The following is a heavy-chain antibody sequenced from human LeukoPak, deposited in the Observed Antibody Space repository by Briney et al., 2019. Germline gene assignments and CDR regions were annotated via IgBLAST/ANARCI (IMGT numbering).Heavy chain of an antibody. J-gene: IGHJ4*02. D-gene: IGHD1-26*01. CDR3: ARDRGGVGATEPTFDY. CDR1: GGSISSSSYY. CDR2: IYYSGST. Sequence: PSETLSLTCTVSGGSISSSSYYWGWIRQPPGKGLEWIGSIYYSGSTYYNPSLKSRVTISVDTSKNQFSLKLSSVTAADTAVYYCARDRGGVGATEPTFDYWGQGTLVTVSS. V-gene: IGHV4-39*07.